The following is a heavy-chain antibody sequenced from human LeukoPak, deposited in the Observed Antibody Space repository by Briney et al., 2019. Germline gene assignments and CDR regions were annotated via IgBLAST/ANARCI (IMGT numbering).Heavy chain of an antibody. CDR1: GGSISSGGYY. D-gene: IGHD2-15*01. V-gene: IGHV4-31*03. CDR3: ARDQRWTPQRGYYYYYYGMDV. CDR2: ISYSGST. Sequence: SETLSLTCNVSGGSISSGGYYWSWIRQHPGKGLEWIGYISYSGSTYYNPSLKSRVTISVDTSKNQFSLKLSSVTAADTAVYYCARDQRWTPQRGYYYYYYGMDVWGKGTTVTVSS. J-gene: IGHJ6*04.